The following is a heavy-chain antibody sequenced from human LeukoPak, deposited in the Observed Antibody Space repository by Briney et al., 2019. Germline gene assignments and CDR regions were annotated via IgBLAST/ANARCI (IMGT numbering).Heavy chain of an antibody. Sequence: GGSLRLSCAASGFTVSSNYMSWVRQAPGKGLEWVSVTYSGGTTYYADSVKGRFTISRDISKNTLYVQMNSLRAEDTAVYYSARERGGDPGPFDYWGQGTLVTVSS. V-gene: IGHV3-53*01. CDR2: TYSGGTT. D-gene: IGHD3-16*01. CDR3: ARERGGDPGPFDY. J-gene: IGHJ4*02. CDR1: GFTVSSNY.